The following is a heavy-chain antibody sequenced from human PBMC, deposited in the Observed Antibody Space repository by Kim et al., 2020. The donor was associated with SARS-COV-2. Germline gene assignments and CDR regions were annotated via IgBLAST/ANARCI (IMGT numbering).Heavy chain of an antibody. D-gene: IGHD6-13*01. CDR1: GGSISSYY. J-gene: IGHJ3*02. CDR2: IYYSGST. Sequence: SETLSLTCTVSGGSISSYYWSWIRQPPGKGLEWIGYIYYSGSTNYNPSLTSRVTISADTSKNQSFLKLSSVTAADTAVYYCARRAFIYSISWFPDAFDIWGQGTMVTVSS. CDR3: ARRAFIYSISWFPDAFDI. V-gene: IGHV4-59*13.